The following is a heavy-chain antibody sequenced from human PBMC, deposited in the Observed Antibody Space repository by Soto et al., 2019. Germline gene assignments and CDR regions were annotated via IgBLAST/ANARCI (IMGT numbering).Heavy chain of an antibody. D-gene: IGHD3-3*02. Sequence: EVQLLESGGGLVQPGGSLRLSCAASGFTFSNYAVTWVRQAPGKGLEWVSTISGSGGSTYYADSVKSRFTISGDNSKITLYLQMSSLRPADTAVYDCTKDKGSICYEIDYWGPGPLVTVSS. V-gene: IGHV3-23*01. J-gene: IGHJ4*02. CDR2: ISGSGGST. CDR1: GFTFSNYA. CDR3: TKDKGSICYEIDY.